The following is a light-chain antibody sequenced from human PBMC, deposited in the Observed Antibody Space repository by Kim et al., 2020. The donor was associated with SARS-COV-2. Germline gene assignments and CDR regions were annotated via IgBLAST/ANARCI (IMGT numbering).Light chain of an antibody. CDR1: SLRSYY. J-gene: IGLJ2*01. V-gene: IGLV3-19*01. CDR2: GKN. Sequence: SSELTQDPAVSVALGQTVRITCQGDSLRSYYATWYQQKPGQAPILVIYGKNNRPSGIPDRFSGSSSGNTAYLTLTGTQAGDEADYYCNSRDSNDNVVFGG. CDR3: NSRDSNDNVV.